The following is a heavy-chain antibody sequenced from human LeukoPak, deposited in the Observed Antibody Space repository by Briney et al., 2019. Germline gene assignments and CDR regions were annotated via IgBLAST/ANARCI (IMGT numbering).Heavy chain of an antibody. Sequence: KTSETLSLTCTVSGGSISSYYWSWIRQPPGKGLEWIGYIYYSGSTNYNPSLKSRVTMSVDKSTNHFSLKLTSVTAADTAVYYCARLYGSTAHWFDPWGQGTLVTVSS. CDR3: ARLYGSTAHWFDP. CDR1: GGSISSYY. V-gene: IGHV4-59*12. D-gene: IGHD6-13*01. CDR2: IYYSGST. J-gene: IGHJ5*02.